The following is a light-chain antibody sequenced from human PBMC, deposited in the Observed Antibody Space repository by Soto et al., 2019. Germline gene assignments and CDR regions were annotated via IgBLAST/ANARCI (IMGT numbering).Light chain of an antibody. J-gene: IGKJ4*01. CDR1: QSVSSY. CDR2: DAS. CDR3: QQRSDWPST. V-gene: IGKV3-11*01. Sequence: EIVLTQSPATLSLSPGERATLSCRASQSVSSYLAWYHQKPGQAPRLLIYDASNRATGIPARFSGSGSGTDFTLTISSLEPDDLAVYDCQQRSDWPSTFGGGTKVQIK.